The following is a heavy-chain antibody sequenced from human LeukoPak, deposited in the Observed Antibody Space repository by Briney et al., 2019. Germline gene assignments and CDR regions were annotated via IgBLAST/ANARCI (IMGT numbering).Heavy chain of an antibody. D-gene: IGHD5-18*01. CDR3: ASARGSNYGSLGD. J-gene: IGHJ4*02. V-gene: IGHV3-33*01. Sequence: GRSLRLSCAASGFTFSDYGMHWVRQAPGKGLEWVAVIWYDGSNKYYADSVKGRFTISRDNSKNTLYLQMNSLRAEDTAVYYCASARGSNYGSLGDWGQGTLVTVSS. CDR1: GFTFSDYG. CDR2: IWYDGSNK.